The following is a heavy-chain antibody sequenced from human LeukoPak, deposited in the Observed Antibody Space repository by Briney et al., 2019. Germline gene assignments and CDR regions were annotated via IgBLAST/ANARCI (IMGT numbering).Heavy chain of an antibody. CDR2: VYHSGST. J-gene: IGHJ4*02. D-gene: IGHD3-9*01. CDR1: GGSISSSYW. CDR3: ARVQESQIDYYFDY. V-gene: IGHV4-4*02. Sequence: PSETLSLTCAVSGGSISSSYWWSWVRQPPGKGLEWIGEVYHSGSTNYNPSLKSRVTISVDKSKNQFSLKLSSVTAADTAVYYCARVQESQIDYYFDYWGQGTLVTVSS.